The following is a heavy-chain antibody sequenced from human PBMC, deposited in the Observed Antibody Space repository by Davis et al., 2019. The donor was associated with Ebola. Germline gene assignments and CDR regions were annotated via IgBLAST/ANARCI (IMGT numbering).Heavy chain of an antibody. Sequence: KVSCKASGYSFTSFWIGWVRQPPGQGLEWMGAILPDDSDTRYSPSFQGQVTISADKSINTAYLQWSSLKASDTALYYCARRNYFGSGSQYSHFDYWGQGTPVTVSS. V-gene: IGHV5-51*01. D-gene: IGHD3-10*01. CDR3: ARRNYFGSGSQYSHFDY. CDR1: GYSFTSFW. J-gene: IGHJ4*02. CDR2: ILPDDSDT.